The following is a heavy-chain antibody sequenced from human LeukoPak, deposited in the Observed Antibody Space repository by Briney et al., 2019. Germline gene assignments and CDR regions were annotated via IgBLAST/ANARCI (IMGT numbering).Heavy chain of an antibody. D-gene: IGHD3-22*01. CDR1: GFTFSSYS. CDR2: ISISGSYI. Sequence: GRSLRLSCAASGFTFSSYSMNWVRPPPGKGLGLVSSISISGSYIYYADSVKGRFTISRDNAKNSLYLQMNSLRAEDKAVSYCARDGPPYYYDSSGYTGYYYYGMDVWGQGTTVTVSS. V-gene: IGHV3-21*01. J-gene: IGHJ6*02. CDR3: ARDGPPYYYDSSGYTGYYYYGMDV.